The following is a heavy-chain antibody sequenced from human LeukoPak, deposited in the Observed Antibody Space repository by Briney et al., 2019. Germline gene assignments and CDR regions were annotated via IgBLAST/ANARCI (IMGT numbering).Heavy chain of an antibody. CDR1: GFTFSTYW. CDR3: ARGGDSGSYGYFDY. J-gene: IGHJ4*02. D-gene: IGHD1-26*01. V-gene: IGHV3-66*01. Sequence: GGSLRLSCAASGFTFSTYWMSWVRQAPGKGLEWVSVIYSGGSTYYADSVKGRFTISRDNSKNTLYLQMNSLRAEDTAVYYCARGGDSGSYGYFDYWGQGTLVTVSS. CDR2: IYSGGST.